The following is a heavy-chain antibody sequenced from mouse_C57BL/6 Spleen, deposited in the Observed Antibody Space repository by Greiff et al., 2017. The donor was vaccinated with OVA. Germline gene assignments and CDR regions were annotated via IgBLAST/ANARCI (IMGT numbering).Heavy chain of an antibody. J-gene: IGHJ2*01. V-gene: IGHV5-16*01. CDR1: GFTFSDYY. CDR2: INYDGSST. Sequence: DVKLVESEGGLVQPGSSMKLSCTASGFTFSDYYMAWVRQVPEKGLVWVANINYDGSSTYYLDSLKSRFIISRDNAKNILYLQMSSLKSEDTATYYCARDGDYFDYWGQGTTLTVSS. D-gene: IGHD1-1*02. CDR3: ARDGDYFDY.